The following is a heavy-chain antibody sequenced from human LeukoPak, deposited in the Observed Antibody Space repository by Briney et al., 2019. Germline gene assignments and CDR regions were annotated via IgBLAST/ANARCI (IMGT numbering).Heavy chain of an antibody. CDR1: GGSISSGGYY. D-gene: IGHD3-10*01. V-gene: IGHV4-30-2*01. J-gene: IGHJ4*02. Sequence: PSETLSLTCTVSGGSISSGGYYWSWIRQPPGKGLEWIGYIYHSGSTYYNPSLKSRVTISVDRSKNQFSLKLSSVTAADTAVYYCARSGKSGYLWDYWGQGTLVTVSS. CDR3: ARSGKSGYLWDY. CDR2: IYHSGST.